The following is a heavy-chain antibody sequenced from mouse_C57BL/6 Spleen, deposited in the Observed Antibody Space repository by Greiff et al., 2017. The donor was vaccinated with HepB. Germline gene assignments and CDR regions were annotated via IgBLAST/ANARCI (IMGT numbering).Heavy chain of an antibody. J-gene: IGHJ2*01. D-gene: IGHD1-1*01. Sequence: QVQLKQPGAELVRPGSSVKLSCKASGYTFTSYWMHWVKQRPIQGLEWIGNIDPSDSETHYNQKFKDKATLTVDKSSSTAYMQLSSLTSEDSAVYYCARGYYGRGYYFDYWGQGTTLTVSS. CDR3: ARGYYGRGYYFDY. V-gene: IGHV1-52*01. CDR2: IDPSDSET. CDR1: GYTFTSYW.